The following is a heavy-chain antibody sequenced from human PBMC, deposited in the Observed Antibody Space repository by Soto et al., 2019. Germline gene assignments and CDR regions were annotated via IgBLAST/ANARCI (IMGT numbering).Heavy chain of an antibody. CDR2: IKSKTDGGTT. CDR3: TTDLGPQAVAGFPYY. D-gene: IGHD6-19*01. J-gene: IGHJ4*02. CDR1: GFTFSNAW. Sequence: GGSLRLSCAASGFTFSNAWMSWVRQAPGKGLEWVGRIKSKTDGGTTDYAAPVKGRFTISRDDSKNTLYLQMNSLKTEDTAVYYCTTDLGPQAVAGFPYYWGQGTLVTVS. V-gene: IGHV3-15*01.